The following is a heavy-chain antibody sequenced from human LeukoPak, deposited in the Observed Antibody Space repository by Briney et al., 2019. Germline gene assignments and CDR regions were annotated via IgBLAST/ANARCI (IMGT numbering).Heavy chain of an antibody. CDR1: GYTLTELS. CDR3: ARDWITMVRGFYRVAFDI. J-gene: IGHJ3*02. V-gene: IGHV1-24*01. D-gene: IGHD3-10*01. Sequence: ASVKVSCKVSGYTLTELSMHWVRQAPGKGLEWMGGFDPEDGETIYAQKFQGRVTMTEDTSTDTAYMELSSLRSEDTAVYYCARDWITMVRGFYRVAFDIWGQGTMVTVSS. CDR2: FDPEDGET.